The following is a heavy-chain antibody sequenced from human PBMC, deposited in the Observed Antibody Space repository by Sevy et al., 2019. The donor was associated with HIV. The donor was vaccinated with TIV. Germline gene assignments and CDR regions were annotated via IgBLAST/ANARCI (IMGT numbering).Heavy chain of an antibody. CDR1: GGSISSYY. D-gene: IGHD1-26*01. CDR2: IYYSGST. J-gene: IGHJ4*02. CDR3: AREDSGSHFY. Sequence: SETLSLTCTVSGGSISSYYWSWIRQPPGKGLEWIGYIYYSGSTNYNPPLKSRVTISVDTSKNQFSLKLSSVTAADTAVYYCAREDSGSHFYWGQGTLVTVSS. V-gene: IGHV4-59*01.